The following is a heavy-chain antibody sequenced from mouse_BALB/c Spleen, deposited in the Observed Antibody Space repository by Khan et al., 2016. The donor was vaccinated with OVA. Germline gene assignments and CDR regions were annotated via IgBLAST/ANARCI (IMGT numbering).Heavy chain of an antibody. D-gene: IGHD4-1*01. CDR1: GFSFSSYS. V-gene: IGHV5-6*01. CDR2: ISSGGDYT. J-gene: IGHJ3*01. CDR3: ASHLTGSFAY. Sequence: VQLKEPGGDLVKPGGSLKLSCAASGFSFSSYSMSWVRQTPDKRLEWVATISSGGDYTYYPDIVKGRFTISRDNAKNTLYLQMSSLKSEDTAMYYGASHLTGSFAYWGQGTLVTVSA.